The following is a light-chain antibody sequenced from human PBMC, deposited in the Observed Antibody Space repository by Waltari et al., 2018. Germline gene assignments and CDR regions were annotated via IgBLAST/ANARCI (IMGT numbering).Light chain of an antibody. J-gene: IGKJ1*01. CDR2: DAS. CDR1: QNFRIY. V-gene: IGKV3-11*01. Sequence: EIVLTQSPATLSLSPGERATLSCRASQNFRIYLGWYQQKPGQAPRLLIQDASNRAPGIPGRFSGSGSGTDFTLTISSLEFEDSAVYYCQQRDQWPRTFGRGTKVEIK. CDR3: QQRDQWPRT.